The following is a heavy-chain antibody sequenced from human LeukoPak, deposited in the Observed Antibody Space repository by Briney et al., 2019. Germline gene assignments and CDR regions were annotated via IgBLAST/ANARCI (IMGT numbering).Heavy chain of an antibody. J-gene: IGHJ4*02. V-gene: IGHV3-7*03. D-gene: IGHD6-19*01. Sequence: GGSLRLSGAASGFTFSNYWMDWVRQSPGKGLEWVANIKEDGSDKYYVDSVKGRFTISRDNAKNSLYLQMNSLRAEDTAVYYCARNSGWFRFDYWGQGTLVTVSS. CDR1: GFTFSNYW. CDR2: IKEDGSDK. CDR3: ARNSGWFRFDY.